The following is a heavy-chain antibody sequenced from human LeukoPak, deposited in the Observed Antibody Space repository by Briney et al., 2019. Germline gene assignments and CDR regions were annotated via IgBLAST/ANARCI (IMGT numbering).Heavy chain of an antibody. CDR2: ISASGDRT. CDR3: AKRHCSGGTCYPLDY. CDR1: GFTFSSWD. Sequence: GGSLRLSCSASGFTFSSWDMHWVRQAPGKGLEWVSAISASGDRTYYGDSAKGRFTISRDNSKNTLCLQMNSLGAEDTALYYCAKRHCSGGTCYPLDYWGQGTLVTVSS. V-gene: IGHV3-23*01. D-gene: IGHD2-15*01. J-gene: IGHJ4*02.